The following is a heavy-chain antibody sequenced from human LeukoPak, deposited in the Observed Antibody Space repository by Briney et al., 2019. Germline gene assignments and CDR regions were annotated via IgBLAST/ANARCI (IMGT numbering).Heavy chain of an antibody. V-gene: IGHV1-58*01. CDR2: IVVGSGNT. Sequence: GASVKVSCKASGFTFTSSAVQWVRQARGQRLEWIGWIVVGSGNTNYAQKFQERVTITRDMSTSTAYMELSSLRSEDTAVYYCARDGREVAVAGPDYWGQGTLITVSS. J-gene: IGHJ4*02. D-gene: IGHD6-19*01. CDR3: ARDGREVAVAGPDY. CDR1: GFTFTSSA.